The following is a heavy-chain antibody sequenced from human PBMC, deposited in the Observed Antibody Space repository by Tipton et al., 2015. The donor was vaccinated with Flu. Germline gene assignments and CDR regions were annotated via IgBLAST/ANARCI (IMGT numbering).Heavy chain of an antibody. CDR1: GYTFTGYF. V-gene: IGHV1-2*02. D-gene: IGHD1-26*01. Sequence: QLVQSGAEVKKPGASVKVSCKASGYTFTGYFMHWVRQAPGQGLEWMGWINPNSGGTNHAQKFQGRVTMTRDTSISTAYMELSRLISDDTAVYYCAGGRGYSGSSWGFWGQGTLVSVSS. CDR3: AGGRGYSGSSWGF. J-gene: IGHJ4*02. CDR2: INPNSGGT.